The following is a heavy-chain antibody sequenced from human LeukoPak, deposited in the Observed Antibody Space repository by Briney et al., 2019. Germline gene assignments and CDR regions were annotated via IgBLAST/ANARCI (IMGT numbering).Heavy chain of an antibody. V-gene: IGHV1-69*06. J-gene: IGHJ6*04. CDR3: ASCSSTSCRPYYYYYGMDV. Sequence: ASVNVSCTASGGTFSSYAISWVRQAPGQGLEWMGGIIPIFGTANYAQKFQGRVTITADKSTSTAYMELSSLRSEDTAVYYCASCSSTSCRPYYYYYGMDVWGKGTTVTVSS. D-gene: IGHD2-2*01. CDR2: IIPIFGTA. CDR1: GGTFSSYA.